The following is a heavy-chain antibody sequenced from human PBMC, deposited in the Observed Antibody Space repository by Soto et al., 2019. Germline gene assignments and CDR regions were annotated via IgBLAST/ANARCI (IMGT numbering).Heavy chain of an antibody. D-gene: IGHD2-15*01. CDR3: SRSSSRCGFEAAY. CDR1: GLTVSGND. Sequence: EVQLVESGGGLIHPGGSLRLSCAASGLTVSGNDMGWVRQAPGKGLEWVSGIYSDGSTIYADSVKGRFTIFRDNSKNTLDLHWNSLRAEATAVYHCSRSSSRCGFEAAYWGEGTLVPVSS. CDR2: IYSDGST. J-gene: IGHJ4*02. V-gene: IGHV3-53*01.